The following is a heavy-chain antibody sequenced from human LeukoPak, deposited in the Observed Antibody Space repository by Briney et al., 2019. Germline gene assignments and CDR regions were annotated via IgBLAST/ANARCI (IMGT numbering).Heavy chain of an antibody. J-gene: IGHJ6*03. V-gene: IGHV3-43D*03. CDR2: ISWDGGIT. CDR3: AKAGSYYASYYYMDV. CDR1: GINFSTYA. D-gene: IGHD1-26*01. Sequence: GGSLRLSCAAPGINFSTYAMNWVRQAPGKGLEWISLISWDGGITYYADSVKGRFTIARDNSKNSLYLQMNSLRAEDTALYYCAKAGSYYASYYYMDVWGKGTTVTVSS.